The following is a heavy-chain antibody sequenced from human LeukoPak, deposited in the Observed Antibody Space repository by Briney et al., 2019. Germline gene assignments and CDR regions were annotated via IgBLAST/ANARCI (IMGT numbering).Heavy chain of an antibody. CDR3: ARAGNYDSYALDF. CDR1: GASTRSAGYY. CDR2: ISHSGTT. D-gene: IGHD3-22*01. Sequence: SETLSLTCTVSGASTRSAGYYWGWVRQNSGKGLEWIGYISHSGTTYYNPSPKRRVNISIDTSKRQFSLKLSSVTAADTALYYCARAGNYDSYALDFWGQGTMVTVSS. J-gene: IGHJ3*01. V-gene: IGHV4-31*03.